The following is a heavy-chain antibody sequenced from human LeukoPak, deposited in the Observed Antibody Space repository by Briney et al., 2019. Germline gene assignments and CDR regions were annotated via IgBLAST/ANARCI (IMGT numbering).Heavy chain of an antibody. CDR2: ISGSGGST. CDR3: ARPEYSSSSGLDAFDI. J-gene: IGHJ3*02. D-gene: IGHD6-6*01. Sequence: GGSLRLSCAASGFTFSSYAMSWVRQAPGKGLEWVSAISGSGGSTYYADSVKGRFTISRDNAKNSLYLQMNSLRAEDTAVYYCARPEYSSSSGLDAFDIWGQGTMVTVSS. CDR1: GFTFSSYA. V-gene: IGHV3-23*01.